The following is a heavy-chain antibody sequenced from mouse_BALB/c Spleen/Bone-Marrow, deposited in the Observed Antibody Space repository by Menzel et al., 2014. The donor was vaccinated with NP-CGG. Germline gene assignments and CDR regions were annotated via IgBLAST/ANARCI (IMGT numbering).Heavy chain of an antibody. J-gene: IGHJ3*01. Sequence: VQLQQSGAELVKPGASVKLSCTASGFNIXDTYMHWVKQRPEQGLEWIGRIDPANGNTKYDPKFQGKATITADTSSNTAYLQLSSLTSEDTAVYYCATYYRYDRRFAYWGQGTLVTVSA. CDR1: GFNIXDTY. D-gene: IGHD2-14*01. V-gene: IGHV14-3*02. CDR3: ATYYRYDRRFAY. CDR2: IDPANGNT.